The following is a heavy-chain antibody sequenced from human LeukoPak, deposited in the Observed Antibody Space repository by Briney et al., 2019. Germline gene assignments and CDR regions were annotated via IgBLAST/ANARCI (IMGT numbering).Heavy chain of an antibody. V-gene: IGHV1-18*01. CDR2: ISAYNGNT. CDR3: ARDLERFLEWFHFDY. CDR1: GYTFTSYG. Sequence: GASVKVSCTASGYTFTSYGISWVRQAPGQGLEWMGWISAYNGNTNYAQKLQGRVTMTTDTSTSTAYMELRSLRSDDTAVYYCARDLERFLEWFHFDYWGQGTLVTVSS. J-gene: IGHJ4*02. D-gene: IGHD3-3*01.